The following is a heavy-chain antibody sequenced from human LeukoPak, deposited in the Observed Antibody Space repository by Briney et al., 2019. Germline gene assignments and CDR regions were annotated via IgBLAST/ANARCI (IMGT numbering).Heavy chain of an antibody. V-gene: IGHV1-69*13. Sequence: ASVKVSCKASGYTFTSYGISWVRQAPGQGLEWMGGIIPIFGTANYAQKFQGRVTITADESTSTAYMELSSLRSEDTAVYYCARSAIERGLLDYWGQGTLVTVSS. CDR1: GYTFTSYG. CDR2: IIPIFGTA. CDR3: ARSAIERGLLDY. J-gene: IGHJ4*02. D-gene: IGHD2-21*01.